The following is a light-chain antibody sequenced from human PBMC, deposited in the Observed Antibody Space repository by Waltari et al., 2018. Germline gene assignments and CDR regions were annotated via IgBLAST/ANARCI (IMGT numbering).Light chain of an antibody. CDR3: SSYTSSSTLL. CDR2: EVN. V-gene: IGLV2-14*01. Sequence: QSALTQPASVSGSPGQSITIPCTGTSSDIGGYNYVSWYQQHPGKAPKLMIFEVNQRPSWISIGFSGSKSVNTASLTSSGLQAEDEADYYCSSYTSSSTLLFGGGTKLTVL. CDR1: SSDIGGYNY. J-gene: IGLJ2*01.